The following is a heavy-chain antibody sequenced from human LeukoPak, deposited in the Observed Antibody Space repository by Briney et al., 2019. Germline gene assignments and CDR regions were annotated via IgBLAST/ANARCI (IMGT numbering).Heavy chain of an antibody. CDR1: GFTFSSYE. D-gene: IGHD3-10*01. CDR2: ISSSGSTI. CDR3: ARESGVTLLRGSLNV. Sequence: PGGSLRLSCTASGFTFSSYEMNWVRQAPGKGLEWISYISSSGSTIYYADSVKGRFTTSRDNAKNSLYLQMNSLRAEDTAVYYCARESGVTLLRGSLNVLGKGTTVTISS. V-gene: IGHV3-48*03. J-gene: IGHJ6*04.